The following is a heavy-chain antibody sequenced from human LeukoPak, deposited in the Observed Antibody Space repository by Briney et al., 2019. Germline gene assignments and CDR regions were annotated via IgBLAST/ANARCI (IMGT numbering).Heavy chain of an antibody. D-gene: IGHD2-2*01. Sequence: SETLSLTCTVSGDSVSSPSYYWSWIRQPPGKGLEWIGYVYYSGSTNCNPSLKSRVTVSIDTSKNQFSLRLSSVSAADTALYYCARTQYCSGTSCYFGYFDYWGQGTLVTVSS. CDR1: GDSVSSPSYY. CDR3: ARTQYCSGTSCYFGYFDY. V-gene: IGHV4-61*01. J-gene: IGHJ4*02. CDR2: VYYSGST.